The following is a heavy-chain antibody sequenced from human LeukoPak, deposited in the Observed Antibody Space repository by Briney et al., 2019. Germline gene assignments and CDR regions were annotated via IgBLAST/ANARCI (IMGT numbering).Heavy chain of an antibody. J-gene: IGHJ4*02. V-gene: IGHV3-49*03. CDR1: GFTFGDYA. CDR3: TRGVGATGWDKGIFDY. D-gene: IGHD1-26*01. Sequence: GGSLRLSCTASGFTFGDYAMSWFRQAPGKGLEWVGFIRSKAYGGTTEHAASVKGRFTISRDDSKSIAYLQMNSLKTEDTAVYYCTRGVGATGWDKGIFDYWGQGTLVTVSS. CDR2: IRSKAYGGTT.